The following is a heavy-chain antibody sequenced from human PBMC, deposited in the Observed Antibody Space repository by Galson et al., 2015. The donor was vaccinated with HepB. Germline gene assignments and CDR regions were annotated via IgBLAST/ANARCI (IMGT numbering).Heavy chain of an antibody. D-gene: IGHD2-2*01. CDR2: IWVDGTNK. V-gene: IGHV3-33*01. J-gene: IGHJ4*02. CDR3: AREGYSQIYWSTLDF. CDR1: GFTFSRHG. Sequence: SLRLSCAASGFTFSRHGMHWVRQAPGKGLEWVATIWVDGTNKFYADSVKGRFTISRDNSKNTLSLQMNSLRADDTAVYYCAREGYSQIYWSTLDFWGQGRLVTVSS.